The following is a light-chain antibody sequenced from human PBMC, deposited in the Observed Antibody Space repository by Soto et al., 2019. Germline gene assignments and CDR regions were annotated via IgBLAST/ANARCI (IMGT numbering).Light chain of an antibody. Sequence: QSVLTQPASVSGSPGQSITISCTGTSSDVGGYNYVSWYQQHPGKAPKLMIYEVSNRPSGVSSRFSGSKSGNTASLTISGLQAQDEADYYCSSYTSSYTYVSGNGTKVT. J-gene: IGLJ1*01. CDR3: SSYTSSYTYV. CDR2: EVS. CDR1: SSDVGGYNY. V-gene: IGLV2-14*01.